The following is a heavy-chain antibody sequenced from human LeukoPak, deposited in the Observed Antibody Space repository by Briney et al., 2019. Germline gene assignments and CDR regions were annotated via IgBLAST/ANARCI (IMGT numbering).Heavy chain of an antibody. Sequence: GGSLRLSCAASGFTFSSYGMHWVRQAPGKGLEWVAFIRNDGRNKYYADSVKGRFTISRDNSKNTLYLQMNSLRAEDTAVYYCAKGLRKLIVGSTEYYFDYWGQGTLVTVSS. D-gene: IGHD1-26*01. CDR2: IRNDGRNK. V-gene: IGHV3-30*02. CDR1: GFTFSSYG. CDR3: AKGLRKLIVGSTEYYFDY. J-gene: IGHJ4*02.